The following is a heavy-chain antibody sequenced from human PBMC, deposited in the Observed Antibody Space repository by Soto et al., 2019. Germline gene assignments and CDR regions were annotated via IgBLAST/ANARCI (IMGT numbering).Heavy chain of an antibody. CDR2: ISAYNGNT. V-gene: IGHV1-18*01. CDR3: ARHRVGIQLWSQGGYYYGMDV. Sequence: ASVKVSCKASGYTFTSYGISWVRQAPGQGLEWMGWISAYNGNTNYAQKLQGRVTMTTDTSTSTAYMELRSLRSDDTAVYYCARHRVGIQLWSQGGYYYGMDVWGKGTTVTVSS. D-gene: IGHD5-18*01. J-gene: IGHJ6*04. CDR1: GYTFTSYG.